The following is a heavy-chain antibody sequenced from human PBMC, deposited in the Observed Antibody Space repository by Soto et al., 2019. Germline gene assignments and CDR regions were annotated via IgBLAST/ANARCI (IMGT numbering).Heavy chain of an antibody. J-gene: IGHJ5*02. V-gene: IGHV3-30-3*01. CDR2: ISYDGSNK. CDR3: APFTIFGVVNKFDP. D-gene: IGHD3-3*01. Sequence: GSLRLSCAASGFTFGGYAVHWVRQAPGKGLEWVAVISYDGSNKYYADSVKGRFTISRDNSKNTLHLQMNSLRAEDTAVYYCAPFTIFGVVNKFDPWGQGTLVTVSS. CDR1: GFTFGGYA.